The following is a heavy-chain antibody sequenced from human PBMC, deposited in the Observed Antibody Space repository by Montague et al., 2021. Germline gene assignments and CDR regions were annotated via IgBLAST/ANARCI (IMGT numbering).Heavy chain of an antibody. Sequence: SGSNNYNPSLKSRVTISVDKSKNQFSLKLNSVTATDTAVYYCARLIGSAPPYWGQGTLVTV. CDR2: SGSN. D-gene: IGHD2-15*01. V-gene: IGHV4-4*02. J-gene: IGHJ4*02. CDR3: ARLIGSAPPY.